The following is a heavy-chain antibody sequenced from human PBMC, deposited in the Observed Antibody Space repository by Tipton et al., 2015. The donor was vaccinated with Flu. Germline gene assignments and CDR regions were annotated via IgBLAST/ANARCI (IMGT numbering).Heavy chain of an antibody. CDR2: VYYSGST. V-gene: IGHV4-39*01. CDR3: ARRDYSNYVSDPKNWFNS. D-gene: IGHD4-11*01. CDR1: GGSISSSNHY. Sequence: TLSLTCTVSGGSISSSNHYWGWIRQPPGKGLEWIGSVYYSGSTYYNPSLKSRVTISVDMSKNQLSLKLRSVTAADTAVYYCARRDYSNYVSDPKNWFNSWGLGTLVTVSS. J-gene: IGHJ5*01.